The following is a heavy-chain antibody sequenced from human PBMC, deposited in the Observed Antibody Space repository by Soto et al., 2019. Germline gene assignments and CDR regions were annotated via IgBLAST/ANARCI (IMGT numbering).Heavy chain of an antibody. J-gene: IGHJ4*02. CDR1: GDSVSSNSAA. V-gene: IGHV6-1*01. D-gene: IGHD1-1*01. CDR2: TYYRSKWYN. Sequence: KQSQTLSLTCAISGDSVSSNSAAWNWIRQSPSRGLEWLGRTYYRSKWYNDYAVSVKSRITINPDTSKNQFSLQLNSVTPEDTAVYYCARDSRLGQPGTTYYFDYWGQGTLVTVSS. CDR3: ARDSRLGQPGTTYYFDY.